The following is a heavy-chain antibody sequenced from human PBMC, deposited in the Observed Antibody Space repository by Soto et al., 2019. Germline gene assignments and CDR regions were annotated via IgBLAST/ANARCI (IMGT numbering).Heavy chain of an antibody. CDR1: GFTFSTAA. Sequence: QVNLVESGGGVVQPGRSMRLSCAASGFTFSTAATHWVRQATGKGLEWVALISSDGSIKYDAGFVKGRFTISRDSSKNSVFLQMNRLKADDTAVYFCERARGFSYGSRFDSGTQGTLVTVSA. CDR2: ISSDGSIK. CDR3: ERARGFSYGSRFDS. J-gene: IGHJ4*02. V-gene: IGHV3-30-3*01. D-gene: IGHD5-18*01.